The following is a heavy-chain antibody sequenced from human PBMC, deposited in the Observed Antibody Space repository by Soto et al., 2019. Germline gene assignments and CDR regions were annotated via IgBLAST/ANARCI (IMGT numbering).Heavy chain of an antibody. V-gene: IGHV3-48*02. Sequence: EHLVESGGGLVQPGGSLRLSCAASGFTFSTHYMNWVRQTPGKGLEWVSSINRDSTVIKYADSVMGRFTISRDNARNSLSLQMNSLRDEDSAVYYCLNGDYYVGPGTVVTVSS. CDR3: LNGDYY. CDR2: INRDSTVI. J-gene: IGHJ4*02. CDR1: GFTFSTHY. D-gene: IGHD3-16*01.